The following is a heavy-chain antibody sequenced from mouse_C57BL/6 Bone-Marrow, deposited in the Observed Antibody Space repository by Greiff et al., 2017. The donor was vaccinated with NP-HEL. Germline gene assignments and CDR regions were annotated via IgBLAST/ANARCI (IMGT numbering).Heavy chain of an antibody. CDR1: GYTFTDYY. Sequence: EVQLQQSGPELVKPGASVKISCKASGYTFTDYYMNWVKQSHGKSLEWIGDINPNNGGTSYNQKFKGKATLTVDKSSSTAYMELRSLTSEDSAVYYCARESANWNAMDYWGQGTSVTVSS. J-gene: IGHJ4*01. V-gene: IGHV1-26*01. CDR3: ARESANWNAMDY. D-gene: IGHD4-1*01. CDR2: INPNNGGT.